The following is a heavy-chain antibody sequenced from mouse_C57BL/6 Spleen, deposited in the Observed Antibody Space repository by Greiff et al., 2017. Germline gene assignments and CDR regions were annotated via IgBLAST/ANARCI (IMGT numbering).Heavy chain of an antibody. Sequence: QVQLQQSGAELVKPGASVKLSCKASGYTFTSYWMHWVKQRPGQGLEWIGMIHPNSGSTNYNEKFKSKATLTVDKSSSTAYMQLSSLTSEDSAVYDCARWSGGYYLYFDYWGQGTTLTVSS. J-gene: IGHJ2*01. CDR2: IHPNSGST. V-gene: IGHV1-64*01. CDR3: ARWSGGYYLYFDY. CDR1: GYTFTSYW. D-gene: IGHD2-3*01.